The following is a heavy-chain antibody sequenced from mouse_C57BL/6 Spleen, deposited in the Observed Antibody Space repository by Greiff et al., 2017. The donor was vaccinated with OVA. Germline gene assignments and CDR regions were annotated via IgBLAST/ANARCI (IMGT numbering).Heavy chain of an antibody. D-gene: IGHD2-4*01. CDR1: GYTFTSYW. Sequence: VQLQQPGAELVRPGSSVKLSCKASGYTFTSYWMHWVKQRPIQGLEWIGNIDPSDSETYYNQKFKDKATLTVDKSSSTAYMQLSCLTSEDSAVYYCARGDMITTGYYYAMDYWGQGTSVTVSS. CDR2: IDPSDSET. V-gene: IGHV1-52*01. J-gene: IGHJ4*01. CDR3: ARGDMITTGYYYAMDY.